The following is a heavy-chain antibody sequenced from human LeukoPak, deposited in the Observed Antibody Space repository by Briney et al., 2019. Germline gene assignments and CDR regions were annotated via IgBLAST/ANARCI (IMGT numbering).Heavy chain of an antibody. CDR1: GYSFTNYF. Sequence: GASVKVSCKASGYSFTNYFIFWVRQAPGQGLDWMAYVNPYNGFTKFAQRFQGRVTITRDTSTNTAYMELSSLRSDDTAVYYCAKQTNWGIQVPHFWGQGTLVTVSS. CDR2: VNPYNGFT. D-gene: IGHD7-27*01. CDR3: AKQTNWGIQVPHF. J-gene: IGHJ4*02. V-gene: IGHV1-2*02.